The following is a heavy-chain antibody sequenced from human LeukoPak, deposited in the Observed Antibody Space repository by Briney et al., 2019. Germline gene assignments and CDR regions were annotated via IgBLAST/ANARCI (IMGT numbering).Heavy chain of an antibody. CDR1: GGSISSSSYY. D-gene: IGHD6-13*01. V-gene: IGHV4-39*07. CDR3: ARKRAAGTIDY. J-gene: IGHJ4*02. CDR2: ILYSGST. Sequence: PSETLSLTCTVSGGSISSSSYYWGWIRQPPGKGLEWIGSILYSGSTYSNPSLKSRVTISVDTSKNQFSLKLSSVTAADTAVYYCARKRAAGTIDYWGQGTLVTVSS.